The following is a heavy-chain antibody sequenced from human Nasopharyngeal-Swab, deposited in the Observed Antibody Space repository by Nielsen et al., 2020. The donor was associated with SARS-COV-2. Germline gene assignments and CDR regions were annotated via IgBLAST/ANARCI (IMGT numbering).Heavy chain of an antibody. CDR2: IYYSGST. Sequence: PETLSLTCTVSGGSISSSSYYWGWIRQPPGKGLEWIGSIYYSGSTYYNPSLKSRVTISVDTSKNQFSLKLSSVTAADTAVYYCARETTVTTYWEYYYYGMDVWGQGTTVTVSS. D-gene: IGHD4-11*01. J-gene: IGHJ6*02. V-gene: IGHV4-39*07. CDR3: ARETTVTTYWEYYYYGMDV. CDR1: GGSISSSSYY.